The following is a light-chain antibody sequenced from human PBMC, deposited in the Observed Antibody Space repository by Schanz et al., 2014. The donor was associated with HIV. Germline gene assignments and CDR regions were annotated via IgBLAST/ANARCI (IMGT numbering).Light chain of an antibody. J-gene: IGLJ2*01. Sequence: QSALTQPASVSGSPGQSITISCTGTSSDVGSYNLVSWYQQHPGKAPKLMIYEVSKRPSGVSNRFSGSKSGNTASLTISGLQAEDEAVYYCSSYAGSNNLVFGGGTKLTVL. CDR2: EVS. V-gene: IGLV2-23*02. CDR3: SSYAGSNNLV. CDR1: SSDVGSYNL.